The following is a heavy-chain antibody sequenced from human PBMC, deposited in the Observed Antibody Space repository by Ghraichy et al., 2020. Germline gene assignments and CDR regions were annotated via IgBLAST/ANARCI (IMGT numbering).Heavy chain of an antibody. CDR1: GFTFSSYA. D-gene: IGHD6-19*01. V-gene: IGHV3-23*01. CDR2: ISGSGGST. CDR3: AKDPIAVAGTRPDY. Sequence: GGSLRLSCAASGFTFSSYAMSWVRQAPGKGLEWVSAISGSGGSTYYADSVKGRVTISRDNSKNTLYLQINSLRAEDTAVYYCAKDPIAVAGTRPDYWGKGTLVTVSS. J-gene: IGHJ4*02.